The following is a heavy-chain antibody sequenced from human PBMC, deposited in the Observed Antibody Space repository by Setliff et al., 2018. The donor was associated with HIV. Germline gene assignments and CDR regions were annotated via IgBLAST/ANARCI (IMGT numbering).Heavy chain of an antibody. Sequence: SETLSLTCNVSGFSIGNFYYWGWVRQPPGKGLEWVGSMYPNGRTYYNPSVKSRVTISVDTSKNQFSLKLRSVTAADTAVYYCARETYYYDNPQYYYYMDVWGKGTTVTVSS. V-gene: IGHV4-38-2*02. CDR3: ARETYYYDNPQYYYYMDV. D-gene: IGHD3-22*01. CDR2: MYPNGRT. CDR1: GFSIGNFYY. J-gene: IGHJ6*03.